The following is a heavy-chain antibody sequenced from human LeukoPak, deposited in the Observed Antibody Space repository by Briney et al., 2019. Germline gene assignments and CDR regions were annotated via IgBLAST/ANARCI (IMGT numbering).Heavy chain of an antibody. V-gene: IGHV3-21*01. CDR2: ISSSYI. D-gene: IGHD3-3*01. Sequence: GGSLRLSCAASGFTFSSYSMNWVRQAPGKGLEWVSSISSSYIYYADSVKGRFTISRDNAKNSLYLQMNSLRAEDTAVYYCASGGTYYDFWSGYWTPQYYFDYWGQGTLVTVSS. CDR3: ASGGTYYDFWSGYWTPQYYFDY. J-gene: IGHJ4*02. CDR1: GFTFSSYS.